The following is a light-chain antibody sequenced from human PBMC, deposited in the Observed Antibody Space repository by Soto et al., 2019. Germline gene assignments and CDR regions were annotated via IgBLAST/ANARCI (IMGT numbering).Light chain of an antibody. V-gene: IGLV2-14*01. CDR3: SYYTSATIL. CDR1: NNDVGGYNY. J-gene: IGLJ1*01. CDR2: EVS. Sequence: SVLTQPASVSGSPGQSITISCTGTNNDVGGYNYVSWYQQHPGKAPKVIIYEVSNRPSGVSNRFSGSKSGNTASLTISGLQAEDEADYYCSYYTSATILFGTGTKVTVL.